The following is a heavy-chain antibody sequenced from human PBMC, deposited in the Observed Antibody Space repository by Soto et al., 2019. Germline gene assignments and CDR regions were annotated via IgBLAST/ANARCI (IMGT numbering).Heavy chain of an antibody. J-gene: IGHJ4*02. CDR1: GFSFHTYV. V-gene: IGHV3-30*18. CDR2: ILYDGSKE. Sequence: GGSLRLSCTDSGFSFHTYVMDWVRQAPGKGLEWVARILYDGSKEYYADPVKGRFTISRDNSKNTLYLQMDRLRVEDTAVYFCAKGLALMADHWGQGTPVTVSS. D-gene: IGHD2-21*01. CDR3: AKGLALMADH.